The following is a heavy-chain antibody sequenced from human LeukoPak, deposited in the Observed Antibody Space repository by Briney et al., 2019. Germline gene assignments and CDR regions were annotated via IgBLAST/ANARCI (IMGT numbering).Heavy chain of an antibody. CDR1: GGSISSGDYY. CDR3: ARDPRAMAGSFDY. V-gene: IGHV4-30-4*01. J-gene: IGHJ4*02. CDR2: IYYSGST. Sequence: SETLSLTCTVSGGSISSGDYYWSWIRQPPGKGLEWIGYIYYSGSTYYNPSLKSRVTISVDTSKNQFSLKLSSVTAADTAVYYWARDPRAMAGSFDYWGQGTLVNVSS. D-gene: IGHD5-18*01.